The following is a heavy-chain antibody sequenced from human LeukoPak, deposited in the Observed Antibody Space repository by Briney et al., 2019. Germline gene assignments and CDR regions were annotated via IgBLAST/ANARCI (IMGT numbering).Heavy chain of an antibody. CDR2: INSDGINT. CDR3: ANIGGIKYCSSTSCYFSDY. CDR1: GFTFSNYW. Sequence: GGSLRLSCAASGFTFSNYWMHWVRQAPGKGLVWVSRINSDGINTSYADSVKGRFTISRDNSKNTLYLQMNSLRAEDTAVYYCANIGGIKYCSSTSCYFSDYWGQGTLVTVSS. J-gene: IGHJ4*02. D-gene: IGHD2-2*01. V-gene: IGHV3-74*01.